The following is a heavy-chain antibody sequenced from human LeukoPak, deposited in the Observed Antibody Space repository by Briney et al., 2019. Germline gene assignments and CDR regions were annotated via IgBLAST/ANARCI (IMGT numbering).Heavy chain of an antibody. CDR3: AKGFYGSGTKNYFDY. Sequence: GGPLRLSCAASGFTFSSYAMSWVRQAPGKGLEWVSGLSGSGASTYYADSVKGRFTISRDNSKRTLYLQMNNLRVEDTAVYYCAKGFYGSGTKNYFDYWGQGTLVTVSS. J-gene: IGHJ4*02. D-gene: IGHD3-10*01. CDR2: LSGSGAST. CDR1: GFTFSSYA. V-gene: IGHV3-23*01.